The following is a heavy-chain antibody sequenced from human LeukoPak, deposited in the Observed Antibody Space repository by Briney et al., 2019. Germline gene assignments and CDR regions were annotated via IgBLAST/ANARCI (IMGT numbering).Heavy chain of an antibody. V-gene: IGHV4-34*01. CDR2: INHSGST. Sequence: SETLSLTCAVYGGSFSGYYWSWIRQPPGKGLEWIGEINHSGSTNYNPSLKSRVTISVDTSKNQFSLKLSSVTAADTAVYYGARARQVEMATDNYPHFDYWGQGTLVTVSS. CDR3: ARARQVEMATDNYPHFDY. CDR1: GGSFSGYY. J-gene: IGHJ4*02. D-gene: IGHD5-24*01.